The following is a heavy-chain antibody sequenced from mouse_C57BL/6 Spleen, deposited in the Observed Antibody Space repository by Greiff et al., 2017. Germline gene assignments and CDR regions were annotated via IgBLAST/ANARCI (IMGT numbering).Heavy chain of an antibody. CDR3: ARQGTVESLYRYFDV. V-gene: IGHV1-82*01. CDR1: GYAFSSSW. J-gene: IGHJ1*03. CDR2: IYPGDGDT. Sequence: QVQLQQSGPELVKPGASVKISCKASGYAFSSSWMNWVKQRPGKGLEWIGRIYPGDGDTNYNGKFKGKATLPADKSPSTAYMQLSSLTSEDSAVYCCARQGTVESLYRYFDVWGTGTTVTVSS. D-gene: IGHD1-1*01.